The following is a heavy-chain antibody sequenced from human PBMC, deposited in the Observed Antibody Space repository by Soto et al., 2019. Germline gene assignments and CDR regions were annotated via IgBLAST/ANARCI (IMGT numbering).Heavy chain of an antibody. CDR2: IYTSGTT. CDR3: AREDYYDTGYYVV. J-gene: IGHJ4*02. V-gene: IGHV4-4*07. D-gene: IGHD3-9*01. Sequence: SETLSLTCTVSGRSMSCYYWSWIRQPAGERLEWIGRIYTSGTTDFNPSLKGRVTMSVDTSKNQFSLKLTSVTAADTALYYCAREDYYDTGYYVVWGQGTQVTVSS. CDR1: GRSMSCYY.